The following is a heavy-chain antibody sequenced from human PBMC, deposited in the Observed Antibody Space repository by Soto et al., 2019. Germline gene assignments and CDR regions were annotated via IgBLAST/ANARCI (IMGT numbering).Heavy chain of an antibody. CDR3: ARGCFDSR. V-gene: IGHV3-7*04. D-gene: IGHD3-9*01. Sequence: DVQLVESGGGLVQPGGSLRLSCEASGFTLSSYWMNWVRQAPGKGLDWVANINEDGSKIYYVDSVKGRFTISRDNAKNLLYLQMNSLRVEDTAVYYCARGCFDSRGGQGTLVTVSS. CDR1: GFTLSSYW. J-gene: IGHJ4*02. CDR2: INEDGSKI.